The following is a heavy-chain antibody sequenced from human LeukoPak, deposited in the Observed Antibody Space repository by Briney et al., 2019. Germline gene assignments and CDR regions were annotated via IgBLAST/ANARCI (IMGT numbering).Heavy chain of an antibody. V-gene: IGHV1-2*02. CDR3: ARERYSYGGGYYGMDV. Sequence: ASVKDTCKATVYTFTCYYMHWVRQAPGQGREWMGFINPNSGGTHYAQKFQGRVTMTRDSSISTAYMELSRLISDDTAVYYCARERYSYGGGYYGMDVWGQGTTVTVSS. J-gene: IGHJ6*02. CDR2: INPNSGGT. CDR1: VYTFTCYY. D-gene: IGHD5-18*01.